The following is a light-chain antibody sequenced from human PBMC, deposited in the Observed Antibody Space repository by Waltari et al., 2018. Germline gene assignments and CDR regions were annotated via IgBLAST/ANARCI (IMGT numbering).Light chain of an antibody. V-gene: IGKV1-6*01. CDR1: QNIYSN. J-gene: IGKJ4*01. CDR3: QHYYNYPPT. CDR2: GAS. Sequence: IQMTQSPSALSASVGDRVTISCRASQNIYSNLAWYQQKPGKAPKLLIYGASSLQSGIPSRFSGSGSRTNFALTISSLQPVDSATYYCQHYYNYPPTFGGGTKVEIK.